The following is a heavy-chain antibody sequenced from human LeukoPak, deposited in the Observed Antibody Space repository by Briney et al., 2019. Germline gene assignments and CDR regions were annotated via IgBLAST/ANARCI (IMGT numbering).Heavy chain of an antibody. J-gene: IGHJ4*02. Sequence: PGGCLRLSCAASGVTFDDYAMRWVWQAPGEGLGWVSGISWNSSSIGYADSVQGRFTTSRANAKNSLYLQMISLRAEDTALYYCAKEPLNYYDSSGYFDYWGQGTLVTVSS. CDR2: ISWNSSSI. CDR1: GVTFDDYA. V-gene: IGHV3-9*01. D-gene: IGHD3-22*01. CDR3: AKEPLNYYDSSGYFDY.